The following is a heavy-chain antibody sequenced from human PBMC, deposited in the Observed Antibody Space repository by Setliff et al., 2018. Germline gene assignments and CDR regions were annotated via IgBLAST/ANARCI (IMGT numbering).Heavy chain of an antibody. J-gene: IGHJ4*02. V-gene: IGHV1-69*13. D-gene: IGHD4-4*01. CDR3: ARDPRDVYRRGGDC. CDR2: IIATVGGV. Sequence: SVKVSCKTSGGTFSDNAMSWVRQAPGQGPEWMGGIIATVGGVSYAQKFQSRVTITADESTTTVYMELSSLTSEDTAMYYCARDPRDVYRRGGDCWGPGTLVTVS. CDR1: GGTFSDNA.